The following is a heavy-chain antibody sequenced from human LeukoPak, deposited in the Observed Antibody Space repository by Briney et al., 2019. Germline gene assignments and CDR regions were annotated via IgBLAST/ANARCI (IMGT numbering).Heavy chain of an antibody. V-gene: IGHV5-51*01. Sequence: GEVLKISRKGSGYNFASDWIAWVRQGPGKGLEWMGMLYPGDSETRYSPSFQGQVTISTDKFISTAYLQWSTLKASDSGMYYCARCSANWFDPWGQGNLVTVSS. CDR3: ARCSANWFDP. CDR2: LYPGDSET. CDR1: GYNFASDW. D-gene: IGHD6-25*01. J-gene: IGHJ5*02.